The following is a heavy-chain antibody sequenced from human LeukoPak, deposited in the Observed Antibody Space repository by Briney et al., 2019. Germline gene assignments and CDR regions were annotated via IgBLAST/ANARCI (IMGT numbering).Heavy chain of an antibody. CDR2: IQENGSEK. Sequence: GGSLRLSCAASGFTFTSYWMSWVRQAPGKGLEWVANIQENGSEKYYADSVKGRFTISRDNAKNSLYLHMNSLRAEDTAVYYCARDGYYGSGSYSVWGQGTLVTVSS. J-gene: IGHJ4*02. CDR1: GFTFTSYW. V-gene: IGHV3-7*03. D-gene: IGHD3-10*01. CDR3: ARDGYYGSGSYSV.